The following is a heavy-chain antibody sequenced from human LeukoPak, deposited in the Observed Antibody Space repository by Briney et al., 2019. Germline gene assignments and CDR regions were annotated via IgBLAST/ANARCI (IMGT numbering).Heavy chain of an antibody. D-gene: IGHD3-3*01. CDR2: ISSSSSYI. J-gene: IGHJ4*02. CDR3: ARDFTRYDFWSGEFASY. Sequence: MTGGSLRLSCAASGFTFSSYSMNWVRQAPGKGLEWVSSISSSSSYIYYADSVKARFTISRDNAKNSLYLQMNRLRAEDTAVYYCARDFTRYDFWSGEFASYWGQGTLVTVSS. CDR1: GFTFSSYS. V-gene: IGHV3-21*01.